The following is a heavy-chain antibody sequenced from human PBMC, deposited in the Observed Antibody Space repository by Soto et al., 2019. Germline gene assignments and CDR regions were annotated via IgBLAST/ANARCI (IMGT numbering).Heavy chain of an antibody. CDR2: ISAYNGNT. J-gene: IGHJ5*02. CDR3: AREIDDSLGHPRNWFDP. CDR1: GYTFTSYG. D-gene: IGHD3-22*01. V-gene: IGHV1-18*01. Sequence: ASVKVSCKASGYTFTSYGISWVRQAPGQGLEWMGWISAYNGNTNYAQKLQGRVTMTTDTSTSTAYMELRSLRSDDTAVYYCAREIDDSLGHPRNWFDPWGQGTPVTVSS.